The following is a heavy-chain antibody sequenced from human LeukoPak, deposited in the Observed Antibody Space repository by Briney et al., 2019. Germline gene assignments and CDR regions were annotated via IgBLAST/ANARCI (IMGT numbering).Heavy chain of an antibody. J-gene: IGHJ6*02. D-gene: IGHD4-17*01. CDR3: ARDRTTVTTGYYGMDV. Sequence: GASVKVSCKTSGYTFTGYHMHWVRQAPGQGLEWMGWINPNSGGTNYAQKLQGRVTLTRDTSTITAYMELTRLRSDDTAVYYCARDRTTVTTGYYGMDVWGQGTTVTVS. CDR2: INPNSGGT. V-gene: IGHV1-2*02. CDR1: GYTFTGYH.